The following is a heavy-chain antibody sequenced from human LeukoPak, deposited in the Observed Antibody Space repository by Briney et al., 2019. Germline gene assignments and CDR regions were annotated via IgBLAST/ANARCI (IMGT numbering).Heavy chain of an antibody. Sequence: PGGSLRLSCAASGFTFDDYAMHWVRQAPGKGLEWVSGISWNSGSIGYADSVKGRFTISRDNAKNSLYLQMNSLRADDTAVYYCARGSLYGSFYYWGQGTLVTVSS. D-gene: IGHD2/OR15-2a*01. CDR3: ARGSLYGSFYY. J-gene: IGHJ4*02. CDR1: GFTFDDYA. CDR2: ISWNSGSI. V-gene: IGHV3-9*01.